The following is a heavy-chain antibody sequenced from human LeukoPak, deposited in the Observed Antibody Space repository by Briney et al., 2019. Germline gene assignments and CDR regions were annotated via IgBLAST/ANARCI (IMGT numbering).Heavy chain of an antibody. J-gene: IGHJ4*02. CDR3: ARAGDFFFKD. CDR2: IYSGGST. Sequence: GGSLRLSCAASGFTVNNNYMSWVRQAPGKGLEWVSIIYSGGSTYYADSVKGRFTISRDNAENSLYLQMNSLRAEDTAVYYCARAGDFFFKDWGQGTLVTVSS. CDR1: GFTVNNNY. V-gene: IGHV3-53*01. D-gene: IGHD3-3*01.